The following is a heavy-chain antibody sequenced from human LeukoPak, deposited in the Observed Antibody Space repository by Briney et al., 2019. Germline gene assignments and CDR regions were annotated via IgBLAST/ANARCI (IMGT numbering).Heavy chain of an antibody. J-gene: IGHJ4*02. Sequence: PGGSLRLSCVASAFTVSNNYVSWVRQAPGKGLEWVSYFSTSSGTISYADSVKGRFTISRDDAKNSLYLQMNSLRDEDTAVYYCARDKDFGFDYWGQGTLVTVSS. CDR1: AFTVSNNY. CDR2: FSTSSGTI. CDR3: ARDKDFGFDY. V-gene: IGHV3-48*02. D-gene: IGHD3-10*01.